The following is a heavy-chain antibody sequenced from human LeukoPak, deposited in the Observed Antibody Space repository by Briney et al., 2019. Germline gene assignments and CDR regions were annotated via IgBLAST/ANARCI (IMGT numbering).Heavy chain of an antibody. CDR2: IYSGGST. Sequence: GGSLRLSCAASEFSVGSNYMTWVRQAPGKGLEWVSLIYSGGSTYYADSVKGRFTISRDNSKNTLYLQMNSLRAEDTAVYYCARLENYFDYWGQGTLVTVSS. V-gene: IGHV3-66*04. D-gene: IGHD3-3*01. J-gene: IGHJ4*02. CDR3: ARLENYFDY. CDR1: EFSVGSNY.